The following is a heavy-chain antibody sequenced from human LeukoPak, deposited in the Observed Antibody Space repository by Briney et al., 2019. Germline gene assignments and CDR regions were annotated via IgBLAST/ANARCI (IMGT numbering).Heavy chain of an antibody. D-gene: IGHD3-3*01. CDR3: ARAPIFGVVTDAFDI. V-gene: IGHV3-53*01. CDR1: GFTVSSNY. CDR2: IYSGGST. Sequence: GGSLRLSCAASGFTVSSNYMSWVRQAPGKGLEWVSVIYSGGSTYYADSVKGRSTISRDNSKNTLYLQMNSLRAEDTAVYYCARAPIFGVVTDAFDIWGQGTMVTVSS. J-gene: IGHJ3*02.